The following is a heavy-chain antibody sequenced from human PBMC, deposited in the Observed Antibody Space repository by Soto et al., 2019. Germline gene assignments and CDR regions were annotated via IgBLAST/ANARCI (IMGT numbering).Heavy chain of an antibody. Sequence: GESLKISCKGSGYSFTSYWIGWVRQMPGKGLEWMGIIYPGDSDTRYSPSFQGQVTISADKSISTAYLQWSSLKASDTAMYYCARLPGIAAAGDENSPYYYDSSGSPYWGQGTLVTVSS. J-gene: IGHJ4*02. CDR1: GYSFTSYW. V-gene: IGHV5-51*01. CDR3: ARLPGIAAAGDENSPYYYDSSGSPY. D-gene: IGHD3-22*01. CDR2: IYPGDSDT.